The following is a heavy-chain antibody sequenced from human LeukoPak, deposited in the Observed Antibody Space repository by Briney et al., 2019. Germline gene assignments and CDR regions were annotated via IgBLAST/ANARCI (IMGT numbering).Heavy chain of an antibody. CDR3: ATDLYDSRGYTTTDY. V-gene: IGHV1-24*01. CDR2: FDPEDGET. Sequence: SVKVSCKVSGYTLTELSMHWVRQAPGKGLEWMGGFDPEDGETIYAQKFQGRVTMTEDTSTDTAYMELSSLRSEDTAVYYCATDLYDSRGYTTTDYWGQGTLVTVSS. D-gene: IGHD3-22*01. J-gene: IGHJ4*02. CDR1: GYTLTELS.